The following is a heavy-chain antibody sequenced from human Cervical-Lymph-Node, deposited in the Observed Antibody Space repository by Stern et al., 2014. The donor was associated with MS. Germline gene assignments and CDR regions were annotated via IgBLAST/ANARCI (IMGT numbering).Heavy chain of an antibody. V-gene: IGHV3-23*04. D-gene: IGHD1-26*01. CDR1: GFTFSSYA. CDR2: ISGSGGRP. J-gene: IGHJ4*02. Sequence: EVQLEESGGGLVQPGGSLRLSCAASGFTFSSYAMSWVRQAPGKGLEWVSAISGSGGRPYYADSVKGRFTTSRDNSKNTLYLQMNSLRAEDTAVYYCAKDAVGAIHFDYWGQGTLVTVSS. CDR3: AKDAVGAIHFDY.